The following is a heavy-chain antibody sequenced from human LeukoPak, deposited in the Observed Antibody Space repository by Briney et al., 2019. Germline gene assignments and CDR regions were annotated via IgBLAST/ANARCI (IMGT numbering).Heavy chain of an antibody. J-gene: IGHJ4*02. V-gene: IGHV4-31*03. Sequence: SETLSLTCTVSGGSISSGGYYWSWIRQHPGKGLEWIGYIYYSGSTYYNPSLKSRVTISVDTSKDQFSLKLSSVTAADTAVYYCASSYGSGSPFDYWGQGTLVTVSS. CDR3: ASSYGSGSPFDY. CDR1: GGSISSGGYY. D-gene: IGHD3-10*01. CDR2: IYYSGST.